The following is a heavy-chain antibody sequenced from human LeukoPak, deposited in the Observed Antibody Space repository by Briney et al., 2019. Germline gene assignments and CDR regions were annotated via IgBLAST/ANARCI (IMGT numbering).Heavy chain of an antibody. Sequence: GGSLRLSCAASGFTFSSYWMHWVRQAPGKGLVWVSRIRSDGSSTTYADSVKGRFTISRDNTKNTLYLQMNSLRADDTAVYYCARDDYNRHWGQGTLVTVSS. CDR3: ARDDYNRH. J-gene: IGHJ4*02. CDR2: IRSDGSST. V-gene: IGHV3-74*01. CDR1: GFTFSSYW. D-gene: IGHD4-11*01.